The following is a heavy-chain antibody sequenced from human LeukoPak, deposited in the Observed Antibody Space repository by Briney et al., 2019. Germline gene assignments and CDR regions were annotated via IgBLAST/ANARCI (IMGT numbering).Heavy chain of an antibody. CDR1: GFTFSSYG. J-gene: IGHJ4*02. CDR2: ISYDGSEK. CDR3: AKGGSYYFLVDY. Sequence: PGGSLRLSCAASGFTFSSYGMSWVRQAPGKGLERVAVISYDGSEKYYGDSVKGRFTISRDNSKNTLYLQMNSLRAEDTAIYYCAKGGSYYFLVDYWGQGTLVTVSS. V-gene: IGHV3-30*18. D-gene: IGHD1-26*01.